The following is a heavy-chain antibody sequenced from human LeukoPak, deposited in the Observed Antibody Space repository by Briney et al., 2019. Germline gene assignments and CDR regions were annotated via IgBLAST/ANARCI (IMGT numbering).Heavy chain of an antibody. D-gene: IGHD7-27*01. CDR1: GFTFSNFA. J-gene: IGHJ4*02. Sequence: PVGALRVSCAASGFTFSNFAMRWVRQVPGKGLEWVSSIYGSGDKTHYPDSVRGRFTVSRDNSKNTLYLQMNSLRVEDTATYFCAKVQFIWGPIDYWGQGTPVIVSS. CDR2: IYGSGDKT. CDR3: AKVQFIWGPIDY. V-gene: IGHV3-23*01.